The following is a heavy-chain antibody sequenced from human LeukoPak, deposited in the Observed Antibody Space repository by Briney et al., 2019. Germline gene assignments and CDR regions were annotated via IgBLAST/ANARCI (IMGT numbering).Heavy chain of an antibody. D-gene: IGHD3-10*01. CDR1: GFTFDDYG. CDR3: ARTMVRGVNDY. V-gene: IGHV3-21*01. CDR2: ISSSSSYI. J-gene: IGHJ4*02. Sequence: GGSLRLSCAASGFTFDDYGMSWVRQAPRKGLEWVSSISSSSSYIYYADSVKGRFTISRDNAKNSLYLQMNSLRAEDTAVYYCARTMVRGVNDYWGQGTLVTVSS.